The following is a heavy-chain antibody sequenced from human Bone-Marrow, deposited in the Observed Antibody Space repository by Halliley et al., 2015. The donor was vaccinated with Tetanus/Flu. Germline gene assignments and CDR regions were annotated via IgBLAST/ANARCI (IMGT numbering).Heavy chain of an antibody. V-gene: IGHV3-21*01. J-gene: IGHJ3*02. Sequence: SLRLSCAASGFAFSTSSMNWVRQTPGKGLEWVSSISVSSSFVYYSDAVKGRFSISRDNAEKSLHLQMNSLRAEDTAVYYCAREDDAFDIWGQGTMVTVSP. CDR3: AREDDAFDI. CDR1: GFAFSTSS. CDR2: ISVSSSFV.